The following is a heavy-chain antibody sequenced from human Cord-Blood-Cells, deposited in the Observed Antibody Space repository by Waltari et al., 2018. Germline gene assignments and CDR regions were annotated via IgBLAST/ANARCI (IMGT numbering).Heavy chain of an antibody. D-gene: IGHD3-3*01. CDR2: RSYDGSNK. Sequence: QVKLVESGGGAVQPGRSLRLCCAASGFTFNSNRMHCVPQSPGKGMVWVAVRSYDGSNKYYADAVKGRFTISRDNSKNTLYLQMNSLRAEDTAVYYCAKEYYDFWSGYPDAFDIWGQGTMVTVSS. J-gene: IGHJ3*02. V-gene: IGHV3-30*18. CDR1: GFTFNSNR. CDR3: AKEYYDFWSGYPDAFDI.